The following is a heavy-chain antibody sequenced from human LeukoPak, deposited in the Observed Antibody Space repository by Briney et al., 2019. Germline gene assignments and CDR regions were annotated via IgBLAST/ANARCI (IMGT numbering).Heavy chain of an antibody. V-gene: IGHV1-69*06. Sequence: ASVKVSCKASGGTFSSYAISWVRQAPGQGLEWMGGIIPIFGTANYAQKFQGRVTITADKSTSTAYMELSSLRSEDTAVYYCARVGWELLRFDYWGQGTLVTVSS. CDR1: GGTFSSYA. J-gene: IGHJ4*02. CDR2: IIPIFGTA. D-gene: IGHD1-26*01. CDR3: ARVGWELLRFDY.